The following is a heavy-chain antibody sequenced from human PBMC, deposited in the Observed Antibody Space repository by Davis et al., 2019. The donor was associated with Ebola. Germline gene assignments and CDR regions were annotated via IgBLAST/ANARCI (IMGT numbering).Heavy chain of an antibody. CDR1: GGSISSYY. V-gene: IGHV4-59*08. Sequence: SETLSLTCTVSGGSISSYYWSWIRQPPGKGLEWIGYIYYSGSTNYNPSLKSRVTISVDTSKNQFSLKLSSVTAADTAVYSCARQKLGYCISTSCYGHNWFDPWGQGILVTVSS. CDR2: IYYSGST. CDR3: ARQKLGYCISTSCYGHNWFDP. J-gene: IGHJ5*02. D-gene: IGHD2-2*01.